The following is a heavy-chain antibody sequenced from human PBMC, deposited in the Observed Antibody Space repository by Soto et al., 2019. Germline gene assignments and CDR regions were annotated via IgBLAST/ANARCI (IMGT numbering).Heavy chain of an antibody. D-gene: IGHD3-16*01. Sequence: EVQVVESGGGLIQPGGSLRLSCAASGCIVSNNNMNWVRQAPGKGLEWVSVIYTGGNTYYADSVRGRFTISRDSSKNTLSLQMNSLRADDTAVYYCARAPPGWEGGVDLWGQGTLVTVSS. CDR1: GCIVSNNN. J-gene: IGHJ5*02. CDR3: ARAPPGWEGGVDL. V-gene: IGHV3-53*01. CDR2: IYTGGNT.